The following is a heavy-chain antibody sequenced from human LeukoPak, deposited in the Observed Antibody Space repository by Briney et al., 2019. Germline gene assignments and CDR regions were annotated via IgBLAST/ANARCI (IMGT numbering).Heavy chain of an antibody. CDR1: GFTFSSYW. J-gene: IGHJ5*02. CDR2: IKQDGSEK. CDR3: ARPFGRAECSSSSQQGFDP. Sequence: GGSLRLSCAASGFTFSSYWMSWVRQAPGKGLEWVANIKQDGSEKYYVDSVKGRFTISRDNAKNSLYLQMSSLRAEDTAVYYCARPFGRAECSSSSQQGFDPWGQGTLVTVSS. D-gene: IGHD6-6*01. V-gene: IGHV3-7*01.